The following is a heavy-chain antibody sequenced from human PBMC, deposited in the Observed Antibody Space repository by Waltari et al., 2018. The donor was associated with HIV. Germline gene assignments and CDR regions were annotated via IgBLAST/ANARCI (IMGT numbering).Heavy chain of an antibody. D-gene: IGHD6-13*01. CDR3: GWVPAATHGMDV. J-gene: IGHJ6*02. CDR1: KFAFSIYT. V-gene: IGHV3-21*01. CDR2: FTSRDERT. Sequence: EVHLVESGGGLVKPGESLRLSCEASKFAFSIYTVNWVRQTPGEGLGWVSSFTSRDERTHYVESVKGRFSVSRDNAKNTLFLEMNSLRGEDTAVYYCGWVPAATHGMDVWGRGTTVIVSS.